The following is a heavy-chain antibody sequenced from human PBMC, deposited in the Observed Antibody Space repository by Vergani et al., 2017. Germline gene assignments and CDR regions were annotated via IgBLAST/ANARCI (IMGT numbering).Heavy chain of an antibody. CDR2: INHSGST. J-gene: IGHJ6*02. Sequence: QVQLQQWGAGLLKPSETLSLTCAVYGGSFSGYYWSWIRQPPGKGLEWIGEINHSGSTNYNPSLKSRVTISVDTSKNQFSLKLSSVTAADTAVYYCARVRGYCSGGSCHPGGGIREDYYYGMDVWGQGTTVTVSS. D-gene: IGHD2-15*01. CDR1: GGSFSGYY. CDR3: ARVRGYCSGGSCHPGGGIREDYYYGMDV. V-gene: IGHV4-34*01.